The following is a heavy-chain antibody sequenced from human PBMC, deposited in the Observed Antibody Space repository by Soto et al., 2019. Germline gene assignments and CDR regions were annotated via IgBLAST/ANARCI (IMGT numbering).Heavy chain of an antibody. CDR1: GGSISSYY. Sequence: SETLSLTCTVSGGSISSYYWSWIRQPPGKGLEWIGYIYYSGSINYNPSLKSRVTISVDTSKNQFSLKLSSVTAADTAVYYCASEYCSGGSCPLYYGMDVWGQGTTVTVSS. CDR3: ASEYCSGGSCPLYYGMDV. D-gene: IGHD2-15*01. CDR2: IYYSGSI. J-gene: IGHJ6*02. V-gene: IGHV4-59*12.